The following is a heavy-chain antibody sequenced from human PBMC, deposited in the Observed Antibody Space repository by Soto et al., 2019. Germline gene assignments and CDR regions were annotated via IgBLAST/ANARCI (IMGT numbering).Heavy chain of an antibody. CDR3: TTRLQVTTATFPPTFDY. Sequence: EVQLVESGGGLVKPGGSLRLSCAASGFTFSNAWMSWVRQAPGKGLEWVGRIKSKTDGGTTDYAAPVKGRFTISRDDSKNTLYLQMNSLKTADTAVYYCTTRLQVTTATFPPTFDYWGQGTLVTVSS. D-gene: IGHD4-4*01. V-gene: IGHV3-15*01. J-gene: IGHJ4*02. CDR2: IKSKTDGGTT. CDR1: GFTFSNAW.